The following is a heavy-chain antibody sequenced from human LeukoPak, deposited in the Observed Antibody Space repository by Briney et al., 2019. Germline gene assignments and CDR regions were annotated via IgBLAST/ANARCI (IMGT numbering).Heavy chain of an antibody. J-gene: IGHJ5*02. D-gene: IGHD2-21*02. V-gene: IGHV4-34*01. CDR3: ARVLGIVVVTAIANWFDP. CDR2: INHSGST. Sequence: PSETLSLTCAVYGGSFSGYYWSWIRQPPGKGLEWIGEINHSGSTNYNPSLKSRVTISVDTSKNQFSLKLSSVTAADTAVYYCARVLGIVVVTAIANWFDPWGQGTLVTVPS. CDR1: GGSFSGYY.